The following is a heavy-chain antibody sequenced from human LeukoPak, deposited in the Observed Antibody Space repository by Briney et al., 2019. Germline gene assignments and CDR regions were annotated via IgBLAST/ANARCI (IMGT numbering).Heavy chain of an antibody. CDR3: ARELPQSWGSGFDY. CDR2: MNPNSGNT. CDR1: GYTFTTYD. J-gene: IGHJ4*02. V-gene: IGHV1-8*03. D-gene: IGHD7-27*01. Sequence: ASVKVSCKASGYTFTTYDLNWVRQATGQGLEWMGWMNPNSGNTGYAQNFQGRVTITRNTSISTAYMELSSLRSEDTAVYFCARELPQSWGSGFDYWGQGTLVTVS.